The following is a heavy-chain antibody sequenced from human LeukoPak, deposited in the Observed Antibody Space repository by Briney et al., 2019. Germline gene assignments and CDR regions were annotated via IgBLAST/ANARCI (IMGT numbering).Heavy chain of an antibody. CDR3: ARVVYCTGGICQIFAFDT. CDR1: GFTFSDYY. V-gene: IGHV3-11*01. D-gene: IGHD2-8*02. Sequence: GGSLRLSCAASGFTFSDYYMSWIRQTPGKGLEWISYISGSAKTIFYADSVQGRFVISRDNAKNSLYLQLNSLRAEDTAVYHCARVVYCTGGICQIFAFDTWGQGTMVTVSS. J-gene: IGHJ3*02. CDR2: ISGSAKTI.